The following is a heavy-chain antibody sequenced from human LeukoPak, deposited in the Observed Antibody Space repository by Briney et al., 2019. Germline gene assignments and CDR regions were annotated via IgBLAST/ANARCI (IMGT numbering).Heavy chain of an antibody. D-gene: IGHD4-17*01. CDR2: IIPIFGTA. Sequence: SVKVSCKGSGGTFSSYAISWVRQAPGQGLEWMGGIIPIFGTANYAQKFQGRVTITTYESTSTAYMELSSLRSEDTAVYYCARAGTVTTFDYFDYWGQGTLVTVSS. J-gene: IGHJ4*02. CDR1: GGTFSSYA. CDR3: ARAGTVTTFDYFDY. V-gene: IGHV1-69*05.